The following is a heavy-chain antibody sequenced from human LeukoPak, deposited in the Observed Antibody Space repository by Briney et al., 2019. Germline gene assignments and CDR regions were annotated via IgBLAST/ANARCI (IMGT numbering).Heavy chain of an antibody. CDR1: GFTFSSYN. Sequence: GGSLRLSCAASGFTFSSYNMNWVRQAPGTGLEWVSYISSSSSYIYYADSVKGRFTISRDNAKNSLYLQMNSLRAEDTAVYYCARLSSADAFDIWGQGTMVTVSS. J-gene: IGHJ3*02. D-gene: IGHD6-6*01. CDR2: ISSSSSYI. CDR3: ARLSSADAFDI. V-gene: IGHV3-21*01.